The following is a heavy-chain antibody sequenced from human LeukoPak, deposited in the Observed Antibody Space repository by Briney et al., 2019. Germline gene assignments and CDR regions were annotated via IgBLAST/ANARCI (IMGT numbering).Heavy chain of an antibody. CDR2: ISGSGGSP. CDR3: AKSWRLWDSGYYFDY. V-gene: IGHV3-23*01. D-gene: IGHD1-26*01. CDR1: GILFSSYA. J-gene: IGHJ4*02. Sequence: PGGSLRLSCAASGILFSSYAMSWVRQAPGKGLGGVSGISGSGGSPYYADSVKGRFTISRDNSKNTMYLQMTSLRAEDTAVYYWAKSWRLWDSGYYFDYWGQGILVTVSS.